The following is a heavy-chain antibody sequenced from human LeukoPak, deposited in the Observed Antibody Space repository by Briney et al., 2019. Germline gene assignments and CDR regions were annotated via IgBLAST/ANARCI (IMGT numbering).Heavy chain of an antibody. CDR2: ISRGSDHI. CDR1: GFTFSSYA. CDR3: ARPYDTRGYFPDY. V-gene: IGHV3-21*01. J-gene: IGHJ4*02. Sequence: GGSLRLSCAASGFTFSSYAMNWVRQAPGKGLEWVSSISRGSDHIFYADPMKGRFTISRDNAKNSLYLQMNSLGAEDTAVYYCARPYDTRGYFPDYWGQGTLVTVSS. D-gene: IGHD3-22*01.